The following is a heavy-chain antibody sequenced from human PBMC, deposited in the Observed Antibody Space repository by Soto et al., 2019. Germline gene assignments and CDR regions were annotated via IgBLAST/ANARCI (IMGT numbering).Heavy chain of an antibody. CDR1: GFTFSSYW. V-gene: IGHV3-74*01. CDR3: ARGEVSLSSGAVYYYYYGMDV. J-gene: IGHJ6*02. CDR2: INSDGSST. Sequence: GGSLRLSCAASGFTFSSYWMHWVRQAPGKGLVWVSRINSDGSSTSYADSVKGRFTISRDNDKNTLYLQMNSLRAEDTAVYYCARGEVSLSSGAVYYYYYGMDVWGQGTTVTV. D-gene: IGHD5-18*01.